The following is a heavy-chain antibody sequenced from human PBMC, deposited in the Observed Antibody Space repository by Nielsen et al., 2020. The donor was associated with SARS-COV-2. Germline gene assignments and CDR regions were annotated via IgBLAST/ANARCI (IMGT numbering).Heavy chain of an antibody. CDR3: AKLPGAESPIDY. CDR1: GFTFDDYA. D-gene: IGHD1-26*01. J-gene: IGHJ4*02. CDR2: ISWNSGSI. Sequence: SLKISCAASGFTFDDYAMHWVRQAPGKGLEWVSGISWNSGSIGYADSVKGRFTISRDNAKNSLYLQMNSLRAEDTALYYCAKLPGAESPIDYWGQGTLVTVSS. V-gene: IGHV3-9*01.